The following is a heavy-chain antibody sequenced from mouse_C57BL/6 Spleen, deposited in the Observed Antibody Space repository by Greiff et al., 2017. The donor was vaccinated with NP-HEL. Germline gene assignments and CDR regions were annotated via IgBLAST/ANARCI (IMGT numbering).Heavy chain of an antibody. CDR1: GYTFTSYW. D-gene: IGHD1-1*01. CDR3: ARRYGSSYYAMDY. V-gene: IGHV1-64*01. J-gene: IGHJ4*01. CDR2: IHPNSGST. Sequence: QVQLQQPGAELVKPGASVELSCKASGYTFTSYWMHWVKQRPGQGLEWIGMIHPNSGSTNYNEKFKSKATLTVDKSSSTAYMQLSSLTSEDSAVYYCARRYGSSYYAMDYWGQGTSVTVSS.